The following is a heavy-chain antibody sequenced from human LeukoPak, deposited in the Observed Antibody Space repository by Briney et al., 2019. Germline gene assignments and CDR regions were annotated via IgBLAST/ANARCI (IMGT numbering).Heavy chain of an antibody. D-gene: IGHD3-22*01. CDR2: IYPPDSDT. J-gene: IGHJ4*02. CDR1: GSFFSSYW. Sequence: GASLQISCQASGSFFSSYWIGWVRQLPGKGLEWMGIIYPPDSDTRYGRSFQGQVTISVDESITTAYLQWSSLKAPDTAMYYCARSSSYSPYYFDSWGQGTLVTVSS. CDR3: ARSSSYSPYYFDS. V-gene: IGHV5-51*01.